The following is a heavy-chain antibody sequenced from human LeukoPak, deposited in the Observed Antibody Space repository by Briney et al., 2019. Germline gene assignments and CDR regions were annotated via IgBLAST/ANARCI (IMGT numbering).Heavy chain of an antibody. CDR3: ARGYYDFWSGSRSNWFDP. CDR1: GYTFTGYY. D-gene: IGHD3-3*01. J-gene: IGHJ5*02. CDR2: INPNSGGT. Sequence: ASVKVSCKASGYTFTGYYMHWVRQAPGQGLEWMGWINPNSGGTNYAQKFQGRVTMTRDTSISTAYMELSGLRSDDTAVYYCARGYYDFWSGSRSNWFDPWGQGTLVTVSS. V-gene: IGHV1-2*02.